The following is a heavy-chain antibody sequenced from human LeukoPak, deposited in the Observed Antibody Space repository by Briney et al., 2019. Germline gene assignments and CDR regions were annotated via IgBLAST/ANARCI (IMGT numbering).Heavy chain of an antibody. D-gene: IGHD3-16*01. J-gene: IGHJ6*03. CDR1: GYTLTELS. CDR2: FDHEDGET. CDR3: ATSGDPASGVDYYYYMHV. V-gene: IGHV1-24*01. Sequence: ASVQVSCQVCGYTLTELSMHWVRQAPGKRREWMGGFDHEDGETIYVQKFQGRVTMTEDTSTDTAYKELSSLRSEDTAVYYCATSGDPASGVDYYYYMHVWGKGTTVTVSS.